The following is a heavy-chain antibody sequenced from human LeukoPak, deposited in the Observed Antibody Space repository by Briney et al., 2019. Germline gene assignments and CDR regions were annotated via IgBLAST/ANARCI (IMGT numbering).Heavy chain of an antibody. CDR2: IYTSGST. Sequence: SETLSLTCTVSGGSISSGSYYWSWIRQPAGKGLEWIGRIYTSGSTNYNPSLKSRVTISVDTSKNQFSLKLSSVTAADTAVYYCANRIAAAGPYLDAFDIWGQGTMVTVSS. D-gene: IGHD6-13*01. V-gene: IGHV4-61*02. CDR1: GGSISSGSYY. CDR3: ANRIAAAGPYLDAFDI. J-gene: IGHJ3*02.